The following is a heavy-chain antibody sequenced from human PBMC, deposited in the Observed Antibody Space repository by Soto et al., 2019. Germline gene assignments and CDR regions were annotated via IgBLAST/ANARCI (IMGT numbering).Heavy chain of an antibody. Sequence: PGXSLKISCAASGFTFSSYWMHWVRQAPGKGLVWVSRINSDGSSTSYADSVKGRFTISRDNAKNTLYLQMNSLRAEDTAVYYCARGGSLNWYFDLWGRGTLVTVSS. CDR1: GFTFSSYW. J-gene: IGHJ2*01. CDR2: INSDGSST. D-gene: IGHD1-26*01. V-gene: IGHV3-74*01. CDR3: ARGGSLNWYFDL.